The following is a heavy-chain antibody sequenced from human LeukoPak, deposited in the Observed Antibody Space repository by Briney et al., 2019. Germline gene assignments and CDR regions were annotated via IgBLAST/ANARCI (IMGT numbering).Heavy chain of an antibody. J-gene: IGHJ5*02. Sequence: ASVKVSCKASGGTFSSYAISWVRQAPGQGLEWMGRIIPILGIANYAQKLQGRVTMTTDTSTSTAYMELRSLRSDDTAVYYCASRRSSSGWYNWFDPWGQGTLVTVSS. CDR2: IIPILGIA. D-gene: IGHD6-19*01. CDR3: ASRRSSSGWYNWFDP. V-gene: IGHV1-69*04. CDR1: GGTFSSYA.